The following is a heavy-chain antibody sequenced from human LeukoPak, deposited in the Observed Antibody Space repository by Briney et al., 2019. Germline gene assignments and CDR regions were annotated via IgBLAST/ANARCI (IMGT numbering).Heavy chain of an antibody. V-gene: IGHV1-18*04. Sequence: ASVKVSCKTSGSTSINYYIYWVRQAPGQGLEWMGWISAYNGNTNYAQKLQGRVTMTTDTSTSTAYMELRSLRSDDTAVYYCARCMLWELLLDYWGQGTLVTVSS. CDR1: GSTSINYY. CDR3: ARCMLWELLLDY. D-gene: IGHD1-26*01. J-gene: IGHJ4*02. CDR2: ISAYNGNT.